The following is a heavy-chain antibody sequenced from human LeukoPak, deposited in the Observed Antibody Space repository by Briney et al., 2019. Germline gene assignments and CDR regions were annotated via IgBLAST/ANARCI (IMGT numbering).Heavy chain of an antibody. Sequence: PSETLSLTCTGSGGSISSTRCYWGWIRQPPGKGLEWIGSIYYSGSTYYNPSLKSRVTISVDTSKNQFSLKLSSVTAADTAVYYCARVDVLGAGAKDVWGQGTTVTVSS. V-gene: IGHV4-39*07. CDR2: IYYSGST. D-gene: IGHD3-3*02. CDR1: GGSISSTRCY. J-gene: IGHJ6*02. CDR3: ARVDVLGAGAKDV.